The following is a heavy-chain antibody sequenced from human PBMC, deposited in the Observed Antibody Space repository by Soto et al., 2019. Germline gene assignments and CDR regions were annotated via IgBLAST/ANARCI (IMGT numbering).Heavy chain of an antibody. CDR3: ARDPLDILTAYMYYFDY. D-gene: IGHD3-9*01. J-gene: IGHJ4*02. Sequence: QVQLVESGGGVVQPGRSLRLSCAASGFTFSSYAVHWVRQAPGKGLEWVAVISYDGTNKYYADSVKGRFTISRDNSKNTLYLQMNSLRAEDTAVYYCARDPLDILTAYMYYFDYWGQGTLVTVSS. CDR2: ISYDGTNK. CDR1: GFTFSSYA. V-gene: IGHV3-30-3*01.